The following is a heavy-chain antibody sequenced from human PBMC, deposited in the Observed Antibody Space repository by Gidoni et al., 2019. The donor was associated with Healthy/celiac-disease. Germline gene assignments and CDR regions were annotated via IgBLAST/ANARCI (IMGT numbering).Heavy chain of an antibody. V-gene: IGHV3-23*01. D-gene: IGHD4-17*01. J-gene: IGHJ5*02. CDR3: AKDKGETGDGDYGPNWFDP. Sequence: EVQLLESGGGLVQPGGSLRLACAASGFTFSSYAMSWVRQAPGKGLEWVSAISGSGGSTYYADSVKGRFTISRDNSKNTLYLQMNSLRAEDTAVYYCAKDKGETGDGDYGPNWFDPWGQGTLVTVSS. CDR2: ISGSGGST. CDR1: GFTFSSYA.